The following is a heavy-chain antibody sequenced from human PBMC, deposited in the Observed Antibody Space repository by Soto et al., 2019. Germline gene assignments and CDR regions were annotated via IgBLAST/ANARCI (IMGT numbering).Heavy chain of an antibody. CDR2: IYYSGST. Sequence: PSETLSLTCTVSGGSITSSSYYWGWIRQPPGKGLEWIGSIYYSGSTYYNPSLKSRVTISVDTSKNQFSLKLSSVTAADTAVYYCARVFYDYVWGSYAKEYYYYGMDVWGQGTTVTVSS. J-gene: IGHJ6*02. V-gene: IGHV4-39*01. CDR3: ARVFYDYVWGSYAKEYYYYGMDV. CDR1: GGSITSSSYY. D-gene: IGHD3-16*01.